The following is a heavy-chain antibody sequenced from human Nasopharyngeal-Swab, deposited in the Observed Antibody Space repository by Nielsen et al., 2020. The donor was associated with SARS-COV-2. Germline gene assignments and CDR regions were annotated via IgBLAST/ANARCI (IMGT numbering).Heavy chain of an antibody. D-gene: IGHD6-6*01. CDR3: ARAYSSSSQYYYYYYGMGV. Sequence: GGSLRLSCKGSGYSFTSYWIGWVRQMPGKGLEWMGIIYPGDSDTRYSPSFQGQVTISADKSISTAYLQWSSLKASDTAMYYCARAYSSSSQYYYYYYGMGVWGQGTTVTVSS. CDR1: GYSFTSYW. J-gene: IGHJ6*02. V-gene: IGHV5-51*01. CDR2: IYPGDSDT.